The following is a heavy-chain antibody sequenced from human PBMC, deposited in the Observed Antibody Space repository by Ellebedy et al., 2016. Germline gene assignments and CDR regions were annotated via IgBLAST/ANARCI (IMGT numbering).Heavy chain of an antibody. CDR1: GFTISNYN. V-gene: IGHV3-48*02. CDR2: IGTSSSAI. Sequence: GESLKISXVASGFTISNYNMNWIRQSPGKGLEWVSYIGTSSSAIYYADSVKGRFTVSRDDAKNSLYLQMNSLRDEDTAVYYCVRQMMIDSSGRSPWGQGTLVTVSS. J-gene: IGHJ5*02. CDR3: VRQMMIDSSGRSP. D-gene: IGHD3-22*01.